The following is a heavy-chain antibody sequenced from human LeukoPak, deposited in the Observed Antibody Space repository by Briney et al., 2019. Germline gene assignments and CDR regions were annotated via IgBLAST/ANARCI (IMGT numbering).Heavy chain of an antibody. J-gene: IGHJ4*02. CDR1: GGSFSGYY. V-gene: IGHV4-4*08. Sequence: SETLSLTCAVYGGSFSGYYWSWIRQPPGKGLEWIGRIYTSGSTNYNPSLKSRVTISVDTSKNQFSLKLSSVTAADTAVYYCATEGGNYDILTGYGTFDYWGQGTLVTVSS. CDR2: IYTSGST. D-gene: IGHD3-9*01. CDR3: ATEGGNYDILTGYGTFDY.